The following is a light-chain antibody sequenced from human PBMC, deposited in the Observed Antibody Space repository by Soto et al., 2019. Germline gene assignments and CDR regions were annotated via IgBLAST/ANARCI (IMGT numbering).Light chain of an antibody. Sequence: QSALTQPASVSGSPGQSITISCTGTSSDVGGYNYVSWYQHHPGKAPKLKIYEVSNRPSGVSNRFSGSKSGNTASLTISGLQAEDEADYYCSSYTSSITPVVFGGGTKLTVL. CDR1: SSDVGGYNY. V-gene: IGLV2-14*01. J-gene: IGLJ2*01. CDR2: EVS. CDR3: SSYTSSITPVV.